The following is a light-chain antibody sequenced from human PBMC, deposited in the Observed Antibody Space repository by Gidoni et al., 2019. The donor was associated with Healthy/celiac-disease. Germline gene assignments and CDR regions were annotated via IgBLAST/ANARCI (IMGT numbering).Light chain of an antibody. J-gene: IGKJ2*01. CDR2: CAS. Sequence: ELVMTQSPATLFVSPGERATLSCRASQSVSSNLAWYQQKPGQAPRLLIYCASTRATGIPARFSGSGSGTEFTLTISSLQSEDFAVYYCQQYNNWPLYTFGQGTKLEIK. CDR1: QSVSSN. V-gene: IGKV3-15*01. CDR3: QQYNNWPLYT.